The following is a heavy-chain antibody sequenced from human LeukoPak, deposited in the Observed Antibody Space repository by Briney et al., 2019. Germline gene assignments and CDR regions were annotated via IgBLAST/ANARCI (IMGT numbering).Heavy chain of an antibody. CDR2: ISGSGGST. D-gene: IGHD2-15*01. CDR1: GFTFSSYA. V-gene: IGHV3-23*01. J-gene: IGHJ6*02. Sequence: GGSLRLSCAASGFTFSSYALSWVRQAPGKGLEWVSAISGSGGSTYYADSVKGRFTISRDNSKNTLYLQMNSLRAEDTAVYYCAKSPVVVVAATRMPKGEDGRDVWGQGTTVTVSS. CDR3: AKSPVVVVAATRMPKGEDGRDV.